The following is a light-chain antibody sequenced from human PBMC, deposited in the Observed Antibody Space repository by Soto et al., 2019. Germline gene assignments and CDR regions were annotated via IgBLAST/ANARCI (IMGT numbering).Light chain of an antibody. J-gene: IGKJ2*01. CDR1: QHVSSN. CDR3: QQYNNWPYT. V-gene: IGKV3-15*01. Sequence: EIVMTQSPATLSVSPGGSATLSCRASQHVSSNFAWYRQKPGQAPTLLIYRASTRATGIPARFSGSGSGTEFTLNISSLQSEDFAFYYCQQYNNWPYTFGEGTKLEIK. CDR2: RAS.